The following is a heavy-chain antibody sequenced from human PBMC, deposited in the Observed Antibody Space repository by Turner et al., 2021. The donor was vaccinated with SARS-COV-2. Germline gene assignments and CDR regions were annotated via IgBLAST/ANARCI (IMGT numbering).Heavy chain of an antibody. Sequence: QVQLQESGPGLVKPSQTLSLPCTVSGDSISGYYRSWIRQPAGKGLEWIGRMYTSGSTNYNPSLKSRVTMSLDSSKNQFYLKLNSVTAADTAMYYCARSGTGRYFDWLLLIDYWGQGTLVTVSS. D-gene: IGHD3-9*01. CDR3: ARSGTGRYFDWLLLIDY. CDR2: MYTSGST. CDR1: GDSISGYY. J-gene: IGHJ4*02. V-gene: IGHV4-4*07.